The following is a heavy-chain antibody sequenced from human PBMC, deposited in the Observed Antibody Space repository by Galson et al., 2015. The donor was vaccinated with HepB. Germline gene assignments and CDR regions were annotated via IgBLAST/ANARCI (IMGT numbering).Heavy chain of an antibody. CDR2: LSYDGGSI. CDR3: AREQRYCSATTCPSARGLFDY. J-gene: IGHJ4*02. V-gene: IGHV3-30-3*01. Sequence: PGKGLEWVAVLSYDGGSILYADSVKGRFIISRDNSKNTLHLQMNSLTAEDTAVYYCAREQRYCSATTCPSARGLFDYWGQGTLVTVPS. D-gene: IGHD2-15*01.